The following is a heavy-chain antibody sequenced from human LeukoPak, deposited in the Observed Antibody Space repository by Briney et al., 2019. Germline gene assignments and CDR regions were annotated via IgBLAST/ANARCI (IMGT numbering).Heavy chain of an antibody. D-gene: IGHD5-18*01. V-gene: IGHV1-2*04. J-gene: IGHJ4*02. CDR2: INPNSGGT. Sequence: ASVKVSCKASGYTFTSYGISWVRPAPGQGLEWMGWINPNSGGTNYAQKFQGWVTMTRDTSISTACMELSRLRSDDTAVYYCARSADTAMVPFDYWGQGTLVTVSS. CDR3: ARSADTAMVPFDY. CDR1: GYTFTSYG.